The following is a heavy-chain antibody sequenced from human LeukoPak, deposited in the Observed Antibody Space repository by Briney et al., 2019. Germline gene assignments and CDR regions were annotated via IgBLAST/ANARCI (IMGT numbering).Heavy chain of an antibody. J-gene: IGHJ6*03. V-gene: IGHV3-21*01. CDR1: GFTFSSHS. CDR3: ARVDVVVVAATNYYYMDV. D-gene: IGHD2-15*01. Sequence: GGSLRLSCAASGFTFSSHSMNWVRQAPGKGLEWVSSISSSSSYIYYADSVKGRFTISRDNAKNSMYLKMNSLRAEDTAVYYCARVDVVVVAATNYYYMDVWGKGTTVTVSS. CDR2: ISSSSSYI.